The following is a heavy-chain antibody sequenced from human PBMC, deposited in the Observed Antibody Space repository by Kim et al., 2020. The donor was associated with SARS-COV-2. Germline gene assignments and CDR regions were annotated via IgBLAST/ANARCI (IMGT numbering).Heavy chain of an antibody. CDR3: ARVGELRYFDWSSPFGY. D-gene: IGHD3-9*01. J-gene: IGHJ4*02. V-gene: IGHV5-51*01. Sequence: GESLKISCKGSGYSFTSYWIGWVRQMPGKGLEWMGIIYPGDSDTRYSPSYQGQVTISADKSISTAYLQWSSLKASDTAMYYCARVGELRYFDWSSPFGYWGQGTLVTVSS. CDR2: IYPGDSDT. CDR1: GYSFTSYW.